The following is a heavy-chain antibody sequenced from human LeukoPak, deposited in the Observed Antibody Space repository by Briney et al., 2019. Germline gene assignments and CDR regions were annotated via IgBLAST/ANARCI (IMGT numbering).Heavy chain of an antibody. J-gene: IGHJ4*02. Sequence: PSETLSLTCTVSGGSISSYYWSWIRQPAGKGLEWIGYIYYSGSTNYNPSLKSRVTISVDTSKNQFSLKLSSVTAADTAVYYCASGTHYGYSSGWLYYWGQGTLVTVSS. CDR3: ASGTHYGYSSGWLYY. V-gene: IGHV4-59*12. D-gene: IGHD6-19*01. CDR1: GGSISSYY. CDR2: IYYSGST.